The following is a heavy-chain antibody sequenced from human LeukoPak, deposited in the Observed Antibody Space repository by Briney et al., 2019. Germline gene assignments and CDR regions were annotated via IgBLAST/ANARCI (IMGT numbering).Heavy chain of an antibody. Sequence: SETLSLTCTVSGGSISSSSYYWGWIRQPPGKGLEWIGSIYYSGSTYYNPSLKSRVTISVDTSKNQFSLKLSSVTAADTAVYYCAIATAGTVGYWGQGTLVTVSS. V-gene: IGHV4-39*07. J-gene: IGHJ4*02. CDR1: GGSISSSSYY. CDR3: AIATAGTVGY. CDR2: IYYSGST. D-gene: IGHD6-13*01.